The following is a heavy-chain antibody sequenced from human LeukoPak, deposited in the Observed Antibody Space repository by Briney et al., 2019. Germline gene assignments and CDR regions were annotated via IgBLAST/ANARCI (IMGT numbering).Heavy chain of an antibody. D-gene: IGHD5-12*01. V-gene: IGHV4-34*01. J-gene: IGHJ4*02. CDR2: INHSGST. CDR3: ARTGVVATSYFFDY. Sequence: SETLSLTCAVYGGSFSGYYWSWIRQPPGKGLEWIGEINHSGSTNYNPSLRSRVTMSVDTSKNQFSLKLTSVTAADTAVYYCARTGVVATSYFFDYWGQGILVTVSS. CDR1: GGSFSGYY.